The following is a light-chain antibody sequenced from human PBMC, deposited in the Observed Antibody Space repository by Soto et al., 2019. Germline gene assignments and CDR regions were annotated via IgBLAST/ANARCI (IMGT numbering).Light chain of an antibody. J-gene: IGKJ5*01. CDR3: QQYGSSPIT. CDR2: GAS. Sequence: IVLSQSPSTLSLPPGERATLSCSASQCVSSRNLAWYQQKPGQAPRLLIYGASSRATGIPDSFSGSGSGTDFTLTITTLEPEDFAVYFCQQYGSSPITFGQGTRLEIK. V-gene: IGKV3-20*01. CDR1: QCVSSRN.